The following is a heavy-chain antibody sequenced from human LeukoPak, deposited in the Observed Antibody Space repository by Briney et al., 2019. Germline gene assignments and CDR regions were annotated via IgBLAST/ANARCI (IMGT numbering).Heavy chain of an antibody. CDR1: GGSISSYY. V-gene: IGHV4-59*08. Sequence: SETLSLTCTVSGGSISSYYWSWIRQPPGKGLEWIGYIYYSGSTNYNPSLKSRVTISVDTSKNQFSLKLSSVTAADTAVYYCASLYGGNSGYYYYGMDVWGQGTTVTVSS. CDR2: IYYSGST. D-gene: IGHD4-23*01. CDR3: ASLYGGNSGYYYYGMDV. J-gene: IGHJ6*02.